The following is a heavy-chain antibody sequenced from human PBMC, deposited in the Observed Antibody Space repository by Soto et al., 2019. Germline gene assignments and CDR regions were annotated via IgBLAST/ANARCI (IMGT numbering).Heavy chain of an antibody. CDR3: ARDPMAAAAHTDKDTTYYYYYGMDV. CDR2: INPSGGST. J-gene: IGHJ6*02. D-gene: IGHD6-13*01. CDR1: RYTFTSYY. V-gene: IGHV1-46*01. Sequence: ASVKVSCTASRYTFTSYYMHWVRQAPGQGLEWMGIINPSGGSTSYAQKFQGRVTMTRDTSTSTVYMELSILRSEDPAVYYCARDPMAAAAHTDKDTTYYYYYGMDVWGQGTTVTVSS.